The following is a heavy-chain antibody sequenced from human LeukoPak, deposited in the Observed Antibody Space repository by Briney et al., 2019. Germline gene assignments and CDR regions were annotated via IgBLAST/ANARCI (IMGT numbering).Heavy chain of an antibody. CDR2: IYSDGRT. CDR3: ARGLFLSGYLDAFDI. Sequence: PGGSLRLSCAASGFTVSNKYMTWVRQAPGKGLEWVSLIYSDGRTYYADSVKGRCTISRDGSKNTLYLNSLRVEDTAVYYCARGLFLSGYLDAFDIWGQGTVVTVSS. V-gene: IGHV3-53*01. J-gene: IGHJ3*02. D-gene: IGHD3-22*01. CDR1: GFTVSNKY.